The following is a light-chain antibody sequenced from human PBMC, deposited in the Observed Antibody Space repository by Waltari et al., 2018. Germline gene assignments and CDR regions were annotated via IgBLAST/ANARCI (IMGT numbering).Light chain of an antibody. J-gene: IGKJ2*01. CDR3: QQYDDWS. CDR1: QSVTTN. Sequence: EIVLTQSPATLSVSPGGRATLSCRASQSVTTNLAWYQQRPGQAPSLLIYDASPRATGVPAWFSGSGSGTEFTRTISSLQSTDFAVYYCQQYDDWSFGQGTKLEIK. V-gene: IGKV3-15*01. CDR2: DAS.